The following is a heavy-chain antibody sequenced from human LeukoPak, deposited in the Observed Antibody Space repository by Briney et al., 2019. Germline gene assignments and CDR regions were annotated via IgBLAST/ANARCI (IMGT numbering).Heavy chain of an antibody. CDR3: ARVGLRGISYHMDV. Sequence: GGSLRLSCAASRFSLSNYWMTWVRQAPGKGLEWVATIKADGSEKYYVGSVKGRFTVSRDNAKNSLFLQMNSLRAEDTSVYYCARVGLRGISYHMDVWGDGTTVTVSS. D-gene: IGHD5-12*01. J-gene: IGHJ6*03. V-gene: IGHV3-7*01. CDR2: IKADGSEK. CDR1: RFSLSNYW.